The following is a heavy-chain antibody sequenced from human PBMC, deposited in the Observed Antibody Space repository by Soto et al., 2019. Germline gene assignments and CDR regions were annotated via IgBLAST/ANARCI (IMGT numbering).Heavy chain of an antibody. CDR1: SGSISSSNW. V-gene: IGHV4-4*02. D-gene: IGHD6-19*01. Sequence: SETLSLTCAVSSGSISSSNWWSWVRQPPGKGLEWIGEIYHSGSTNYNPSLKSRVTISVDKSKNQFSLKLSSVTAADTAVYYCASAAAVAGRGGYYFDYWGQGTLVTRLL. CDR3: ASAAAVAGRGGYYFDY. J-gene: IGHJ4*02. CDR2: IYHSGST.